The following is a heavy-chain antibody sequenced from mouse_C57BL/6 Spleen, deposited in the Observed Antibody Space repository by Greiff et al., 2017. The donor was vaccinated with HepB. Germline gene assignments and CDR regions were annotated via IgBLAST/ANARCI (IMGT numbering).Heavy chain of an antibody. CDR1: GYTFTSYW. V-gene: IGHV1-69*01. J-gene: IGHJ3*01. CDR2: IDPSDSYT. CDR3: ALYYVSRWFAY. Sequence: VQLQQSGAELVMPGASVKLSCKASGYTFTSYWMHWVKQRPGQGLEWIGEIDPSDSYTNYNQKFKGKSTLTVDKSSSTAYLQLSSLTSADSAVYYCALYYVSRWFAYWGQGTLVTVSA. D-gene: IGHD1-1*01.